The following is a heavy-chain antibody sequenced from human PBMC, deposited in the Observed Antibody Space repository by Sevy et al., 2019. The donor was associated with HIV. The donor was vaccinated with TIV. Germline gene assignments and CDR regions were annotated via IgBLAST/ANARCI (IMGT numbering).Heavy chain of an antibody. CDR1: GGSISSYY. J-gene: IGHJ6*02. CDR2: IYTSGST. D-gene: IGHD3-22*01. CDR3: ARDRGITMIVYGMDV. V-gene: IGHV4-4*07. Sequence: SESLSLTCTVSGGSISSYYWSWIRQPAGKGLEWIGRIYTSGSTNYNPSLKSRVTMSVDTSKNQFSLKLSSVTAADTAVYYCARDRGITMIVYGMDVWGQGTTVTVSS.